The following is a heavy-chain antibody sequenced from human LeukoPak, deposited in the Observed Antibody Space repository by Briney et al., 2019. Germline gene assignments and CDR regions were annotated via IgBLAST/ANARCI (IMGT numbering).Heavy chain of an antibody. J-gene: IGHJ3*02. V-gene: IGHV3-11*01. D-gene: IGHD2-21*01. CDR3: ARGMWDAFDI. CDR2: ISSSGSGT. CDR1: GFTFRDYY. Sequence: GGSLRLSCGASGFTFRDYYMGWIRQAPGKGLEWVSYISSSGSGTYYADSVKGRFTISRDNAKNSLYLQTNSLKPEDTALYNCARGMWDAFDIWGQGTMVTVSS.